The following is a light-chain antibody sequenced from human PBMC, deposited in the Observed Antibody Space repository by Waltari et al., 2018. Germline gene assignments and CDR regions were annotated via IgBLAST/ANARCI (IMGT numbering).Light chain of an antibody. J-gene: IGKJ1*01. CDR3: QHDYNTPWT. Sequence: DIQMTQSPSSLSTSVGDRDTVTCRASQGINKELSWYQQKPGKAPTLLIYEASTLQRGVSSRFSGSGSGTEFTLSITSLQSEDVGTYYCQHDYNTPWTFGPGTKVEIK. V-gene: IGKV1-27*01. CDR1: QGINKE. CDR2: EAS.